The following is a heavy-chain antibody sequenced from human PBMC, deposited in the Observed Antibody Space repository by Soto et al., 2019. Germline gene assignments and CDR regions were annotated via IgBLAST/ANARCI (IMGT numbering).Heavy chain of an antibody. V-gene: IGHV4-31*03. CDR2: IYYSGST. CDR3: ARSADY. CDR1: GGSISSGGYY. Sequence: QVQLQESGPGLVKPSQTLSLTCTVSGGSISSGGYYWSWNRQHPGKGLEWIGYIYYSGSTYYNPSLERRVTVSVDTSKTQCSLKLSSVTAADTAVYCCARSADYWGQGEQVAVSS. J-gene: IGHJ4*02.